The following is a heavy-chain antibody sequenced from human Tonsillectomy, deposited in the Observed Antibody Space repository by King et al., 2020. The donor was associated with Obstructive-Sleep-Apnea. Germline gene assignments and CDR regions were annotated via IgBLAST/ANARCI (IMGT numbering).Heavy chain of an antibody. CDR1: GGSFSGSY. CDR2: INHSEIT. J-gene: IGHJ3*02. V-gene: IGHV4-34*01. Sequence: VQLQQWGAGLLKPSETLSLTCAVYGGSFSGSYWSWIRQPPGKGLEWIGEINHSEITNSNPSLKSRVTISLDTSKNQFSLNLSSVTAADTAMYYCARALWDLSDAFDIWGQGTMVTVSS. CDR3: ARALWDLSDAFDI. D-gene: IGHD1-26*01.